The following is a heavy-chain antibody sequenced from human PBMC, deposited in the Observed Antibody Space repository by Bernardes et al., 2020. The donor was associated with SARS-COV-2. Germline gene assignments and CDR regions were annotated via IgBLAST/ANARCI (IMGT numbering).Heavy chain of an antibody. CDR3: AKVGDSSGYSDY. CDR1: GFTFDDYA. J-gene: IGHJ4*02. V-gene: IGHV3-9*01. Sequence: GGSLRLSCAASGFTFDDYAMHWVRQAPGKGLEWVSGISWNSGRIGYADSVKGRFTISRDNAKNSLYLQMNSLRAEDTALYYCAKVGDSSGYSDYWGKGTLVTVSS. CDR2: ISWNSGRI. D-gene: IGHD3-22*01.